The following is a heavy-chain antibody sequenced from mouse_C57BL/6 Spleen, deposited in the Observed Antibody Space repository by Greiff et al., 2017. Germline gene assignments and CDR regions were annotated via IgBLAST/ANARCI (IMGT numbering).Heavy chain of an antibody. CDR3: TGGYDYDEGYFDY. J-gene: IGHJ2*01. Sequence: EVKLVESGGGLVQPGGSMKLSCVASGFTFSNYWMNWVRQSPEKGLEWVAQIRLKSDNYATHYAESVKGRFTISRDDSKSSVYLQMNNLRAEDTGIYYCTGGYDYDEGYFDYWGQGTTLTVSS. CDR1: GFTFSNYW. D-gene: IGHD2-4*01. CDR2: IRLKSDNYAT. V-gene: IGHV6-3*01.